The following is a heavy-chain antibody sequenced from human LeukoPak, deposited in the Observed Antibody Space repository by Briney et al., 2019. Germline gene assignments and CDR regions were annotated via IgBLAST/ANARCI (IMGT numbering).Heavy chain of an antibody. J-gene: IGHJ6*03. Sequence: GGSLRLSCAASGFTFSSYGMNWVRQAPGKGLEWVSSISSSSSYIYYADSVKGRFTISRDNAKNSLYLQMNSLRAEDTAVYYCARSSYYYGSGDFMDVWGKGTTVTVSS. CDR2: ISSSSSYI. V-gene: IGHV3-21*01. D-gene: IGHD3-10*01. CDR1: GFTFSSYG. CDR3: ARSSYYYGSGDFMDV.